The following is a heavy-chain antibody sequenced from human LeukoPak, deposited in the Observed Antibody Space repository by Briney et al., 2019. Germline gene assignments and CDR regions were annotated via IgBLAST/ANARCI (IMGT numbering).Heavy chain of an antibody. CDR2: IRDKINTYTT. V-gene: IGHV3-72*01. CDR1: GFTFSDHY. J-gene: IGHJ6*02. D-gene: IGHD3-3*01. CDR3: TGSITVFGVVPYDLDV. Sequence: PGGSLRLSCAASGFTFSDHYMDWVRQAPGKGLEWVGRIRDKINTYTTEYAASVKGRFIISRDDSTSSVYLQMNSLKTEDTAIYYCTGSITVFGVVPYDLDVWGQGTTVTVSS.